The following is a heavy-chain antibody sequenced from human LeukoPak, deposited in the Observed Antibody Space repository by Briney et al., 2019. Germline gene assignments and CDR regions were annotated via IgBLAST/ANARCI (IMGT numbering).Heavy chain of an antibody. V-gene: IGHV4-39*07. CDR3: ARDSRDIVATIHFDY. J-gene: IGHJ4*02. D-gene: IGHD5-12*01. Sequence: SETLSLTCTVSGVSISSSNSYWGWIRQPPGKGLEWIGSIYYSGNTYYNASLKSQVSISVDTSKNQFSLKLSSVTAADTAVYYCARDSRDIVATIHFDYWGQGTLVTVSS. CDR2: IYYSGNT. CDR1: GVSISSSNSY.